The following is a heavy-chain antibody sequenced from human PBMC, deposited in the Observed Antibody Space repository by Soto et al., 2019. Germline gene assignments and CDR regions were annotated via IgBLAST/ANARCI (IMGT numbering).Heavy chain of an antibody. D-gene: IGHD6-19*01. CDR1: GFTFSDYY. Sequence: GGSLRLSCAASGFTFSDYYMSWIRQAPGKGLEWVSYISSSSSYTNYADSVKGRFTISRDNAKNSLYLQMNSLRAEDTAVYYCARAQGYSSGWYWFDPWGQGTLVTVSS. CDR2: ISSSSSYT. CDR3: ARAQGYSSGWYWFDP. J-gene: IGHJ5*02. V-gene: IGHV3-11*06.